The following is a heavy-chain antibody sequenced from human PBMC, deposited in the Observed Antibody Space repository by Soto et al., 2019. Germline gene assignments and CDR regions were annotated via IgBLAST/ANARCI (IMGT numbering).Heavy chain of an antibody. CDR1: GGSISNGGYY. Sequence: SETLSLTCTVSGGSISNGGYYFSWIRQHPGKGLEWIGYISYSGNTFYNPSLESRVTISLATSKSQFSLKLSSVTAADTAVYFCARDKADGEGSYWGGFYYYGMDVWGQGTTVT. CDR2: ISYSGNT. V-gene: IGHV4-31*03. J-gene: IGHJ6*02. CDR3: ARDKADGEGSYWGGFYYYGMDV. D-gene: IGHD3-10*01.